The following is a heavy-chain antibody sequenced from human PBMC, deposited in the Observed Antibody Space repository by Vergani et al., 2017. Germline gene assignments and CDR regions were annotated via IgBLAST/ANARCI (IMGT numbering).Heavy chain of an antibody. CDR2: IYYSGSA. J-gene: IGHJ4*02. CDR3: ARSLITFGGVIYYFDY. Sequence: QVQLQESGPGLVKPSQTLSLTCTVSGGSISSGDYYWSWIRQPPGKGLEWIGYIYYSGSAYYNPSLKSRIAISVDTSENQFSLRLSSVTAADTAVYYCARSLITFGGVIYYFDYWGQGTLVTVSS. D-gene: IGHD3-16*01. V-gene: IGHV4-30-4*01. CDR1: GGSISSGDYY.